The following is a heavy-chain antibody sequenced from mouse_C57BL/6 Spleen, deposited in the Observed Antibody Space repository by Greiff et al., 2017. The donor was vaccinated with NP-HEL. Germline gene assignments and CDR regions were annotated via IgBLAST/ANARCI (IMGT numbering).Heavy chain of an antibody. Sequence: VHLVESGPELVKPGASVKISCKASGYAFSSSWMNWVKQRPGKGLEWIGRIYPGDGDTNYNGKFKGKATLTADKSSSTAYMQLSSLTSEDSAVYFCASRRGYAMDYWGQGTSVTVSS. J-gene: IGHJ4*01. CDR1: GYAFSSSW. CDR2: IYPGDGDT. V-gene: IGHV1-82*01. CDR3: ASRRGYAMDY.